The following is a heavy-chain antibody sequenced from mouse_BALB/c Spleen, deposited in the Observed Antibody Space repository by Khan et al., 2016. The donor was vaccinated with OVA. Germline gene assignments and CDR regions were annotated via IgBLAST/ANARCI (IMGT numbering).Heavy chain of an antibody. CDR1: GYSFTTYY. V-gene: IGHV1S135*01. J-gene: IGHJ3*01. CDR2: IDPFSGAT. CDR3: SRHGNVAWFTY. Sequence: EVQLVESGPELMKPGASVKISCKASGYSFTTYYIHWVMQSHGTSLEWIGYIDPFSGATTYNQKFRGKATLTVDKSSSTAYIHLSNLTSEDSAVDYCSRHGNVAWFTYWGQGTLVTVAA. D-gene: IGHD2-1*01.